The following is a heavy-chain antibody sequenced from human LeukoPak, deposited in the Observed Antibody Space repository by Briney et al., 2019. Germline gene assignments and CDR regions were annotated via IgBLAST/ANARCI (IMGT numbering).Heavy chain of an antibody. Sequence: PGGSLRLSCAASGFTFSSYGMHWVRQAPGKGLEWVAFIRYDGSNKYYADSVKGRFTISRDNSKNTLYLQMNSLRAEDTAVYYCARLGSSQRLVQIKYYYMDIWGKGTTVTVSS. D-gene: IGHD6-19*01. CDR1: GFTFSSYG. J-gene: IGHJ6*03. V-gene: IGHV3-30*02. CDR3: ARLGSSQRLVQIKYYYMDI. CDR2: IRYDGSNK.